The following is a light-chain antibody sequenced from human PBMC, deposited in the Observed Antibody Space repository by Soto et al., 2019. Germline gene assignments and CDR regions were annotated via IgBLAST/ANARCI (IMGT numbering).Light chain of an antibody. CDR1: QRVASD. CDR2: DAS. Sequence: VLTQSPGTLSLSPGEGATLSCRASQRVASDLAWYLQKPGQPPRLLIYDASIRATGIPDRISGSGSERDFTPTISRLEPEDAAVYYCQQYLKSHRTFGQGTTVDLK. CDR3: QQYLKSHRT. J-gene: IGKJ1*01. V-gene: IGKV3-20*01.